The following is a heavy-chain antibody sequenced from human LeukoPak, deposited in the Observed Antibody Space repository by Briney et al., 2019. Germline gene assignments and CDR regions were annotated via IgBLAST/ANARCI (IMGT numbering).Heavy chain of an antibody. CDR1: GFTFSSYA. Sequence: PGGSLGLSCAASGFTFSSYAMSWVRQAPGKGLEWVSAISGSGGSTYYADSVKGRFTISRDNSKNTLYLQMNSLRAEDTAVYYCAKDSAWDRGYYYYYYMDVWGKGTTVTVSS. V-gene: IGHV3-23*01. CDR3: AKDSAWDRGYYYYYYMDV. CDR2: ISGSGGST. J-gene: IGHJ6*03. D-gene: IGHD1-26*01.